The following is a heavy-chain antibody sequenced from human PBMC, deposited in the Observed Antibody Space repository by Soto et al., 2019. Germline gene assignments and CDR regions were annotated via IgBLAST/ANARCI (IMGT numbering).Heavy chain of an antibody. CDR3: AREERRYYYYYMDV. D-gene: IGHD6-25*01. J-gene: IGHJ6*03. CDR1: GYTFTSYA. Sequence: GASVKLSCKASGYTFTSYAMHWVRKAPGQRLEWMGWINAGNGNTKYSQKFQGRVTITRDTSASTAYMELSSLRSEDTAVYYCAREERRYYYYYMDVWGKGTTVTVSS. V-gene: IGHV1-3*01. CDR2: INAGNGNT.